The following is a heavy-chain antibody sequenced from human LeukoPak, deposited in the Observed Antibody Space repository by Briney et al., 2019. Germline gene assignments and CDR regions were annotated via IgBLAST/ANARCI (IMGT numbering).Heavy chain of an antibody. CDR3: ARVGDGYSYSDD. CDR2: IWYDGSNK. D-gene: IGHD5-18*01. V-gene: IGHV3-33*01. Sequence: PGRSLRLSCAASGFTFSSYGMHWVRQAPGKGLEWVAVIWYDGSNKYYADSVKGRFTISRDNSKNTLYLQMNSLRAEDTAVYYCARVGDGYSYSDDWGQGTLVTVSS. J-gene: IGHJ4*02. CDR1: GFTFSSYG.